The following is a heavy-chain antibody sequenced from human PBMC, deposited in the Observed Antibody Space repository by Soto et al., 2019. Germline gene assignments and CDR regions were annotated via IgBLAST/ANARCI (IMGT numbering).Heavy chain of an antibody. D-gene: IGHD1-1*01. CDR2: ISAHNGNT. CDR1: GYAFTTYG. V-gene: IGHV1-18*01. J-gene: IGHJ4*02. Sequence: QVPLVQSGAEVKKPGASVKVSCKGSGYAFTTYGITWVRQAPGQGLEWMGWISAHNGNTNYAQKLQGRVTVTRDTSTSTAYMELRSLRSDDTAVHYCARGRYGDYWGQGALVTVSS. CDR3: ARGRYGDY.